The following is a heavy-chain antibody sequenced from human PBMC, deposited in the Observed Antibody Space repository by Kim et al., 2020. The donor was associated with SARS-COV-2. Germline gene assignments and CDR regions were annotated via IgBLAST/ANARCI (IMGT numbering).Heavy chain of an antibody. D-gene: IGHD3-22*01. V-gene: IGHV1-2*06. CDR3: ARDGTIIGDL. CDR1: AYAFTAYW. CDR2: INPNSGVT. J-gene: IGHJ5*02. Sequence: ASVKVSCKASAYAFTAYWIHWVRQAPGQGLEWMGRINPNSGVTDYAQKFQGRVTMTRDTSISTAYMEVRWLRSDDTAVYFCARDGTIIGDLWGQGTLVTVSS.